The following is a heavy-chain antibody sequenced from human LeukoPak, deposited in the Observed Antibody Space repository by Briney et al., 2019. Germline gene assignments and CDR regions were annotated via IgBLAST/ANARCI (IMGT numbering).Heavy chain of an antibody. CDR1: GGSVSSSSFY. V-gene: IGHV4-31*03. J-gene: IGHJ4*02. Sequence: SETLSLTCSVSGGSVSSSSFYWTWIRQHPGTGLEWIGYIYHSGSTYYNPSLKSRVSISGDTSKNEFSLTLNSVTAADTAVYYCATASKESSGYFKYFVHWGQGSLVTVSS. CDR3: ATASKESSGYFKYFVH. D-gene: IGHD3-22*01. CDR2: IYHSGST.